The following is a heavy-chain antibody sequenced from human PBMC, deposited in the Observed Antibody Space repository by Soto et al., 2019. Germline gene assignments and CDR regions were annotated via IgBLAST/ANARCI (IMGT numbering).Heavy chain of an antibody. CDR2: MNPNSGNT. D-gene: IGHD2-15*01. V-gene: IGHV1-8*01. CDR1: GYTFTSYD. CDR3: ASARKYCSGGNCYSAFDY. J-gene: IGHJ4*02. Sequence: ASVKVSCTAAGYTFTSYDINWVRQATGQGLEWMGWMNPNSGNTGYAQKFQGRVTMTRNISVSTAYMELSSLRPEDTAVYYCASARKYCSGGNCYSAFDYWGQGTLVTVSS.